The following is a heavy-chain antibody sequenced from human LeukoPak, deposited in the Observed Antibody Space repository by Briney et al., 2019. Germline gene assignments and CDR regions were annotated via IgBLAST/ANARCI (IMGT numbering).Heavy chain of an antibody. CDR1: GASISNYY. CDR3: AVSSSWPLYYFDY. CDR2: IYYSGST. J-gene: IGHJ4*02. V-gene: IGHV4-59*08. D-gene: IGHD6-13*01. Sequence: SETLSLTCNVSGASISNYYWSWIRQPPGKGLEWIGYIYYSGSTNYNPSLKSRVTISVDTSKNHFSLKLSSVTAADTAVYYCAVSSSWPLYYFDYWGQGTLVTVSA.